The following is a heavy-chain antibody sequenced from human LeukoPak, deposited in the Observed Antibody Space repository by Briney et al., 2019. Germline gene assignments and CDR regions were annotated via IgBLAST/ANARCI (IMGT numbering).Heavy chain of an antibody. CDR3: ARESGGSGAPSFDY. D-gene: IGHD3-10*01. CDR2: IIPIFGTA. Sequence: ASVKVSCKASGGTFSSYAISWVRQAPGQGLEWMGGIIPIFGTANYAQKFQGRVTITADKPTSTAYMELSSLRSEDTAVYYCARESGGSGAPSFDYWGQGTLVTVSS. CDR1: GGTFSSYA. J-gene: IGHJ4*02. V-gene: IGHV1-69*06.